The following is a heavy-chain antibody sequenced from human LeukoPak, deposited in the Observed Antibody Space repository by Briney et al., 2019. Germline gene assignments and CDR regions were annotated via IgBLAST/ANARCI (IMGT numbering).Heavy chain of an antibody. D-gene: IGHD2-15*01. J-gene: IGHJ5*02. CDR1: GYTFTGYY. V-gene: IGHV1-2*02. Sequence: GASVKVSCKASGYTFTGYYIHWVRRAPGQGLEWMGWINPNSGATNYAQSFQGRVTMTRDTSTSTAHMDLSRLRSDDTAVYYCARGDCSVSGCHGGNWFDPWGQGTLVTVSS. CDR2: INPNSGAT. CDR3: ARGDCSVSGCHGGNWFDP.